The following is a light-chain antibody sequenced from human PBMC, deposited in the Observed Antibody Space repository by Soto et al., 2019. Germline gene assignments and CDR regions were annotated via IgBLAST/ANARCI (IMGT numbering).Light chain of an antibody. V-gene: IGLV2-14*03. Sequence: QSVLTQPASVSGSPGQSITISCTGKSRDIGAYNFVSWYQQHPGKAPKLMLYDVNIRPSGVSNRFSGSKSGNTASLTISLLQAEDEADHYCTSWTTSTTMIFGGGTKVTVL. CDR2: DVN. CDR1: SRDIGAYNF. J-gene: IGLJ2*01. CDR3: TSWTTSTTMI.